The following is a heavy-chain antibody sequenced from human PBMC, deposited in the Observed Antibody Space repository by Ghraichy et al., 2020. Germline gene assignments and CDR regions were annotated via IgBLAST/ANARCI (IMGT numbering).Heavy chain of an antibody. CDR3: ARGRGLGYSISTSCSDYYYSYGMAV. V-gene: IGHV4-34*01. CDR2: INHSGST. J-gene: IGHJ6*01. D-gene: IGHD2-2*01. CDR1: GGSFSGYY. Sequence: SETLSLTCAVYGGSFSGYYWSWIRQPPGKGLEWIGEINHSGSTNYNPSLKSRVTISVDTSKNQFSLKLSSVTAADTAVYYCARGRGLGYSISTSCSDYYYSYGMAVSGQATTVTASS.